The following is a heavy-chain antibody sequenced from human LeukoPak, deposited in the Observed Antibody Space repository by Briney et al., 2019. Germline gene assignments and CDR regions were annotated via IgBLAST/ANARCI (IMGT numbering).Heavy chain of an antibody. CDR1: GFIFSDYW. D-gene: IGHD6-13*01. Sequence: GGSLRLSCAASGFIFSDYWMSWVRQAPGKGLERVANIKLDGSEKNYVDSVKGRFTISRDNAKNSLYLQMNSLRAEDTAVYYCVRDSSRSCVYWGQGTLVTVSS. J-gene: IGHJ4*02. CDR3: VRDSSRSCVY. CDR2: IKLDGSEK. V-gene: IGHV3-7*01.